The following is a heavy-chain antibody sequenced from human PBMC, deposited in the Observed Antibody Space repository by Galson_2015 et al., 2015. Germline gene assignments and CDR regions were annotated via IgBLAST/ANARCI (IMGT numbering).Heavy chain of an antibody. CDR1: GFTFSNYA. CDR2: ISGSGGST. Sequence: SLRLSCAASGFTFSNYAMSWVRQTPGKGLEWVSAISGSGGSTFYADSVKGRFTISRDNAKNSLYLQMNSLRAEDTAVYYCARESGSFLDYWGQGTLVTVSS. V-gene: IGHV3-23*01. J-gene: IGHJ4*02. D-gene: IGHD3-10*01. CDR3: ARESGSFLDY.